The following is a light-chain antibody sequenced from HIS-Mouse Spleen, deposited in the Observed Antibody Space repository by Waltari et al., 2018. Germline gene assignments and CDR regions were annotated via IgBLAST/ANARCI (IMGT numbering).Light chain of an antibody. J-gene: IGLJ2*01. CDR2: EDS. Sequence: SYELTQPPSVSVSPGQTARITCPGDALPNKYAYLYQQKSGQAPVLVIYEDSKRPSAIPERFSGSSSGTMATLTISGAQVEDEADYYCYSTDSSGNHRVFGGGTKLTVL. CDR1: ALPNKY. V-gene: IGLV3-10*01. CDR3: YSTDSSGNHRV.